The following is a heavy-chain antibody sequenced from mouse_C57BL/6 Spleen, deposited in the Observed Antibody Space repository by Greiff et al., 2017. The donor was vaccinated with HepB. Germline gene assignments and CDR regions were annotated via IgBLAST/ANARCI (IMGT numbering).Heavy chain of an antibody. D-gene: IGHD1-1*01. J-gene: IGHJ3*01. CDR3: AREEYGRSFAY. CDR1: GFTFSSYA. Sequence: EVNLVESGGGLVKPGGSLKLSCAASGFTFSSYAMSWVRQTPEKRLEWVATISDGGSYTYYPDNVKGRFTISRDNAKNNLYLQMSHLKSEDTAMYYCAREEYGRSFAYWGQGTLVTVSA. V-gene: IGHV5-4*01. CDR2: ISDGGSYT.